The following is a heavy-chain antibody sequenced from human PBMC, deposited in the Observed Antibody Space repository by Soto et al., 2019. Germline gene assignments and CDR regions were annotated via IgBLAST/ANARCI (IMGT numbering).Heavy chain of an antibody. V-gene: IGHV1-2*02. CDR2: INPNSGGT. J-gene: IGHJ6*02. CDR3: ARGRKDFWSGYYWAQTYYYYGMDV. CDR1: GYTFTGYY. D-gene: IGHD3-3*01. Sequence: ASVKVSCKASGYTFTGYYMHWVRQAPGQGLEWMGWINPNSGGTNYAQKFQGRVTMTRNTSISTAYMELSSLRSEDTAVYYCARGRKDFWSGYYWAQTYYYYGMDVWGQGTTVTVSS.